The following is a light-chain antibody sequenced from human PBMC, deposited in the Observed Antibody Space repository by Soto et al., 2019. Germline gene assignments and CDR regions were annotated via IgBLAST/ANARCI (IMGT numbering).Light chain of an antibody. Sequence: EIVLTQSPGTLSLSPGERATLSCRASQSVSSNYLAWYRQTPGQAHRLLISGASSRATGIPDRFSGSGSGTDFTLNISRMESEEFSVYYCQLSDSSYLFSFCPGNKVEVK. CDR3: QLSDSSYLFS. J-gene: IGKJ3*01. CDR2: GAS. CDR1: QSVSSNY. V-gene: IGKV3-20*01.